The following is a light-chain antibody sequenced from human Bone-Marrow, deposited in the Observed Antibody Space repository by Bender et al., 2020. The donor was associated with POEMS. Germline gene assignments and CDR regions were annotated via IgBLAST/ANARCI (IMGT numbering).Light chain of an antibody. J-gene: IGLJ3*02. CDR1: SSNTGSGYD. CDR3: QSYDNSLGGWV. Sequence: QSVLTQPPSASGTPGQRVTISCSGSSSNTGSGYDINWYQHLPGTAPKLLIYGYNNRPSGVPDRFSGSKSGTSASLAIIGLQAEDEGDYYCQSYDNSLGGWVFGGGTKLTVL. V-gene: IGLV1-40*01. CDR2: GYN.